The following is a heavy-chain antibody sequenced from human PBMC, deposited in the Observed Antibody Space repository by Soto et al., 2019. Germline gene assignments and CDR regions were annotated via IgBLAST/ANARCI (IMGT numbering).Heavy chain of an antibody. CDR3: AKEGGFWSVDTAMVFGDDY. V-gene: IGHV3-23*01. Sequence: EVQLLESGGGLVQPGGSLRLSCAASGFTFSSYAMSWVRQAPGKGLEWVSAISGSGGSTYYADSVKGRFTISRDNSKNTLYLQMNSLRAEDTAVYYCAKEGGFWSVDTAMVFGDDYWGQGTLVTVSS. CDR2: ISGSGGST. J-gene: IGHJ4*02. D-gene: IGHD5-18*01. CDR1: GFTFSSYA.